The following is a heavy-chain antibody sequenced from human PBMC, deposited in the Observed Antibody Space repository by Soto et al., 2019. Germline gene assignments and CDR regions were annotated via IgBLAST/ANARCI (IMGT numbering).Heavy chain of an antibody. CDR2: IYPGDSDT. Sequence: ESLKISCTGSGYSLTSYWIGWVRQMPGKGLEWMGIIYPGDSDTRYSPSFQGQVTISADKSISTAYPQWSRLKASDTAMYYCARIVAATLPGMYYYYYCMDGWGQGITVPVSS. V-gene: IGHV5-51*01. CDR3: ARIVAATLPGMYYYYYCMDG. CDR1: GYSLTSYW. D-gene: IGHD2-15*01. J-gene: IGHJ6*02.